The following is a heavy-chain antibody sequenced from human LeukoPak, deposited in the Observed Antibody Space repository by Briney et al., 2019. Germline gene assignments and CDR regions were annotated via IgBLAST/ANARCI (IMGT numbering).Heavy chain of an antibody. J-gene: IGHJ5*02. CDR2: IYPGDSDT. Sequence: SGESLKISCKGSGYSFTSYWIGWVRQMPGKGLEWMGIIYPGDSDTGYSPSFQGQVTISADKSISTAYLQWSSLKASDTAMYYCARLLHIVVVPAAEGNWFDPWGQGTLVTVSS. CDR3: ARLLHIVVVPAAEGNWFDP. V-gene: IGHV5-51*01. CDR1: GYSFTSYW. D-gene: IGHD2-2*01.